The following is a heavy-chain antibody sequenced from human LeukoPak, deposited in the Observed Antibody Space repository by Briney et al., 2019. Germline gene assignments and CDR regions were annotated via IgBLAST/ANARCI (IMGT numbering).Heavy chain of an antibody. J-gene: IGHJ4*02. Sequence: PSESLSLTCTASGGSISSSSYYWGWIRQPPGKGLGWIGSIYYPGSTYYNPSLKSRVTISVDMSKNQFFLKLSSVTAADTAVYYCATEASDTSLLDYWGQGTLVTVSS. D-gene: IGHD1-26*01. V-gene: IGHV4-39*07. CDR1: GGSISSSSYY. CDR2: IYYPGST. CDR3: ATEASDTSLLDY.